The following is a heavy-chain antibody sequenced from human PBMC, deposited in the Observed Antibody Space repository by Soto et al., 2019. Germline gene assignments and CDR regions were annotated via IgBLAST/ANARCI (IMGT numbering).Heavy chain of an antibody. Sequence: EVQLVESGGDLVKPGASLRLSCVASGITFSNAWLCWVRQAPGKGLEWVARVKRQTEGAKTDYAAPVKGRFTISRDDSKDTVYLQMTSLRIEDTAVYYCTTENWGRGDYWGQGTLVTVSS. CDR3: TTENWGRGDY. V-gene: IGHV3-15*01. D-gene: IGHD7-27*01. J-gene: IGHJ4*02. CDR2: VKRQTEGAKT. CDR1: GITFSNAW.